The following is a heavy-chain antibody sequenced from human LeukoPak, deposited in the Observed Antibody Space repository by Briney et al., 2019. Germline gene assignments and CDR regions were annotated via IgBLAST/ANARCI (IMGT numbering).Heavy chain of an antibody. V-gene: IGHV4-39*01. D-gene: IGHD2-15*01. CDR3: ARRGPLLLWFGP. CDR2: IYYSGST. CDR1: GGSISGGTYY. J-gene: IGHJ5*02. Sequence: PSETLSLTCIVSGGSISGGTYYWGWIRQPPGKGLEWIGSIYYSGSTYYNPSLKSRVTISVDTSKNQFSLKLSSVTAADTAVYYCARRGPLLLWFGPWGQGTLVTVSS.